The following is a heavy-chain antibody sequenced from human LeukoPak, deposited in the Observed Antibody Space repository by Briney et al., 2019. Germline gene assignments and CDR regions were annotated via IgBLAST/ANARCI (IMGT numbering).Heavy chain of an antibody. Sequence: SETLSLTCTVSGGSISSSSYYWGWIRQPPGKGLEWIGSIYYSGSTYYNPSLKSRVTISVDTSKNQFSLKLSSVTAADTAVYYCARDSDDMTTVTTYDYWGQGTLVTVSS. D-gene: IGHD4-17*01. CDR2: IYYSGST. CDR3: ARDSDDMTTVTTYDY. J-gene: IGHJ4*02. CDR1: GGSISSSSYY. V-gene: IGHV4-39*07.